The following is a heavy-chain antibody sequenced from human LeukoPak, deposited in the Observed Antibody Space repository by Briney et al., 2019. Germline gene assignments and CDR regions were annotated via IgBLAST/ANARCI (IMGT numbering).Heavy chain of an antibody. J-gene: IGHJ4*02. V-gene: IGHV3-48*02. CDR2: ISSGSTTI. CDR3: ARGAGTFDC. D-gene: IGHD1/OR15-1a*01. Sequence: GGSLRLSCAASGFTFSTYSMNWVRQAPGKGLEWVSYISSGSTTIYYADSVKGRFTISRVNAKNSLYLQMNSLRDDDTAVYYCARGAGTFDCWGQGALVTVSS. CDR1: GFTFSTYS.